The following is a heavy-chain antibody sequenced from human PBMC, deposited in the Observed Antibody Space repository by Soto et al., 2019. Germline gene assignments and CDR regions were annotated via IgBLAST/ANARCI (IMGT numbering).Heavy chain of an antibody. CDR2: ISAYSGDI. CDR3: ARDVDERLTGYYIPFDY. CDR1: YYTFASYG. D-gene: IGHD3-9*01. J-gene: IGHJ4*02. V-gene: IGHV1-18*01. Sequence: SVKVSFKASYYTFASYGVSWVRQAPVQGLEWMGWISAYSGDIKYAQNFQGRVTLTTDTSTSTAHMELRSLRSDDTAVYYCARDVDERLTGYYIPFDYWGQGTQVTVYS.